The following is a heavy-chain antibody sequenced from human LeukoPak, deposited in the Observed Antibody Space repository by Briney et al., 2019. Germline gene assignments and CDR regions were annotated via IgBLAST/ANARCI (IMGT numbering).Heavy chain of an antibody. CDR2: IYTSGST. CDR1: GGSISSYY. CDR3: AKVSYDFWSGYYRGNWFDP. Sequence: SETLSLTCTVSGGSISSYYWSWIRQPAGKGLEWIGRIYTSGSTNYNPSLKSRVTMSVDTSKNQFSLKLSSVTAADPAVYYCAKVSYDFWSGYYRGNWFDPWGQGTLVTVSS. D-gene: IGHD3-3*01. J-gene: IGHJ5*02. V-gene: IGHV4-4*07.